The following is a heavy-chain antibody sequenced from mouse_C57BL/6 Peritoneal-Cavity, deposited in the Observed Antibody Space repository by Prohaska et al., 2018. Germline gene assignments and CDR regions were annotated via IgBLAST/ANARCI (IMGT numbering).Heavy chain of an antibody. Sequence: QVQLQQSGPELVKTGASVKISCKPSGYTFTDYYINWVKQRPGQGLEWIRWIFSGSGSTYYNEKFYGKATLTLDKSSSTDYVLLISLTFEDSAVYFCAISYYYGSSYYFDYWGQGTTLTVSS. CDR3: AISYYYGSSYYFDY. CDR2: IFSGSGST. CDR1: GYTFTDYY. J-gene: IGHJ2*01. D-gene: IGHD1-1*01. V-gene: IGHV1-75*01.